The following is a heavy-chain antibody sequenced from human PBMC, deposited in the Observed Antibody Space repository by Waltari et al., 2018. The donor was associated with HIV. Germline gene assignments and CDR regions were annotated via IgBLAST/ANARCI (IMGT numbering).Heavy chain of an antibody. V-gene: IGHV3-74*01. D-gene: IGHD3-3*01. Sequence: EVELVESGGGLVQPGGSLRLSCAASRFNFSNYWIYWVRQVPGKGLVWVLRVKGDASSTDYADSVRGRFTISRDNAKNTVFLQMDSLRAEDTAVYYCTRAVFWSTFFSDNFFDYWGQGTPLTVSS. CDR3: TRAVFWSTFFSDNFFDY. CDR1: RFNFSNYW. J-gene: IGHJ4*02. CDR2: VKGDASST.